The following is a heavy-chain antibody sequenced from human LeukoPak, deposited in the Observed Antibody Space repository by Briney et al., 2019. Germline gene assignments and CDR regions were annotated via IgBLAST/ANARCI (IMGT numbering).Heavy chain of an antibody. CDR2: IYSGGST. D-gene: IGHD6-13*01. CDR1: GFTVSSNY. Sequence: GGSLGLSCAASGFTVSSNYMSWVRQAPGKGLEWVSVIYSGGSTYYADSVKGRFTISRDNAKNSLYLQMNSLRAEDTALYYCAKDIGVAAAGIDYWGQGTLVTVSS. V-gene: IGHV3-53*05. J-gene: IGHJ4*02. CDR3: AKDIGVAAAGIDY.